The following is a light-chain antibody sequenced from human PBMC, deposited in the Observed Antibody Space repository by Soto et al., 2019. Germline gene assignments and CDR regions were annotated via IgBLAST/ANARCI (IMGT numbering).Light chain of an antibody. CDR2: DVS. J-gene: IGLJ2*01. CDR1: SSDVGGYNS. CDR3: SSYTSSSLLV. V-gene: IGLV2-14*01. Sequence: QSALTQPASVSGSPGQSITISCTGTSSDVGGYNSVSWYQQHPVKAPKLMIYDVSHRPSGVSDRFSGSKSGNTAALTISGLQAEDEADYYCSSYTSSSLLVFGGGTKLTVL.